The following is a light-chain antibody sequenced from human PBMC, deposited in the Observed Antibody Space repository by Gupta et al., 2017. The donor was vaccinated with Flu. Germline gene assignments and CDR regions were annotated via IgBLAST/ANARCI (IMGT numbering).Light chain of an antibody. J-gene: IGKJ4*01. V-gene: IGKV1-39*01. CDR3: QQSYTSS. CDR2: AAS. CDR1: QSISSY. Sequence: DIRMTQSPSSLSAPVGDRATITCRASQSISSYLNWYQQTSGKAPRLLIYAASKLKTGVPSRLSGSGSGTDYTLTIRSRQPEDFATYYCQQSYTSSFGGGTKIEIK.